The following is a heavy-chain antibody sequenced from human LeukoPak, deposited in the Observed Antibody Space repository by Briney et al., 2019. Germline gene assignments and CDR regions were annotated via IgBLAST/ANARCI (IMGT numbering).Heavy chain of an antibody. CDR1: GYTFTTYG. D-gene: IGHD6-19*01. CDR2: ISAYNSNT. Sequence: VASVKVSCKASGYTFTTYGISWVRQAPGQGLEWVGWISAYNSNTKYAQKLQGRVTMTTDTSTSTAYMELRSLRSDDTAVYYCARVPVAGKRYYFDYWGQGTLVTVSS. J-gene: IGHJ4*02. CDR3: ARVPVAGKRYYFDY. V-gene: IGHV1-18*01.